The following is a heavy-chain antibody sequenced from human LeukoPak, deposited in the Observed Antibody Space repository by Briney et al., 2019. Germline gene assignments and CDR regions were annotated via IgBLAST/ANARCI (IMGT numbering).Heavy chain of an antibody. V-gene: IGHV4-38-2*02. CDR3: ARESNYGAFDI. Sequence: SETLSLTCTVSGYSISSGYYWGWIRQPPGKGLEWIGSIYHGGSTYYNPSLKSRVTISVDTSKNQFSLKLSSVTAADTAVYYCARESNYGAFDIWGQGTMVTVSS. J-gene: IGHJ3*02. CDR1: GYSISSGYY. D-gene: IGHD4-11*01. CDR2: IYHGGST.